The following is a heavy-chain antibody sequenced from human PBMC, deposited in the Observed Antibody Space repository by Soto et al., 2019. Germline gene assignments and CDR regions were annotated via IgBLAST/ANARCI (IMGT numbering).Heavy chain of an antibody. J-gene: IGHJ6*02. CDR1: LFTFIIYI. CDR2: ISSTSHTI. V-gene: IGHV3-48*02. Sequence: SLLLSFSSSLFTFIIYIINLFRHSPGKVLEFFSHISSTSHTIYYADSVQGRFTTSRDNAKNSLYLQMNSLRDEDTGVYYCAKTSLRVYYYAMDVWGQGTTVTVSS. CDR3: AKTSLRVYYYAMDV.